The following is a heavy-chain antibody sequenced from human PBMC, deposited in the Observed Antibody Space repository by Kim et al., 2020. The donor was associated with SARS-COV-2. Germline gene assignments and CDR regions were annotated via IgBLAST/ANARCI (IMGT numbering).Heavy chain of an antibody. CDR2: ISVYNANT. J-gene: IGHJ4*02. D-gene: IGHD3-22*01. CDR1: GYTFTSYG. CDR3: ARDPAYDSSVYAADY. V-gene: IGHV1-18*01. Sequence: ASVKVSCKASGYTFTSYGISWLRQAPGQGLEWMGWISVYNANTNYAQNLQARLTMTTDTSTSTAYMKLRSLTSDDTAVYYCARDPAYDSSVYAADYWGQG.